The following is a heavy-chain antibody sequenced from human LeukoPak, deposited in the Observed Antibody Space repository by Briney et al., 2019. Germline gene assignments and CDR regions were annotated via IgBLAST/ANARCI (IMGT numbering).Heavy chain of an antibody. Sequence: TGGSLRLSCAASGFTFSSYSMNWVRQAPGEGLEWVSSIGSSSSYIYYADSVKGRFTISRDNAKNSLYLQMNSLRAEDTAVYYCARAGEQLVLDAFDIWGQGTMVTVSS. D-gene: IGHD6-6*01. V-gene: IGHV3-21*01. CDR2: IGSSSSYI. CDR3: ARAGEQLVLDAFDI. J-gene: IGHJ3*02. CDR1: GFTFSSYS.